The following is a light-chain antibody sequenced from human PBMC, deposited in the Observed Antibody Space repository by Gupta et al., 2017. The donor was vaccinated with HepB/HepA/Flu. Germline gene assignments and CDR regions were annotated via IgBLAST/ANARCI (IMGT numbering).Light chain of an antibody. CDR2: AAS. J-gene: IGKJ4*01. CDR3: QQTNTFPLT. CDR1: QDIYTSW. V-gene: IGKV1-12*01. Sequence: DIQVTQSPSSVSASVGDRVTITCRASQDIYTSWLAWYQQKPGRAPKLLIYAASTLQSGVPSRFSGSGSGTDFTLTISSLQPEDFATYYCQQTNTFPLTFGGGTKVEIK.